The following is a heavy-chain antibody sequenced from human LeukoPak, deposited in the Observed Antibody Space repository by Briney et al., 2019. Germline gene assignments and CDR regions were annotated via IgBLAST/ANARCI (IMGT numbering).Heavy chain of an antibody. CDR2: ISGSGGST. CDR3: AKYSPRLRLGELSFGPPDY. J-gene: IGHJ4*02. D-gene: IGHD3-16*02. V-gene: IGHV3-23*01. Sequence: GGSLRLSCAASGFTFSSYAMSWARQAPGKGLEWVSAISGSGGSTYYADSVKGRFTISRDNSKNTLYLQMNSLRAEDTAVYYCAKYSPRLRLGELSFGPPDYWGQGTLVTVSS. CDR1: GFTFSSYA.